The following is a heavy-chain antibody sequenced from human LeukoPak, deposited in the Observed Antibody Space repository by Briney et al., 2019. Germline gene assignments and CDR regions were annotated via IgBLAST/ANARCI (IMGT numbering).Heavy chain of an antibody. J-gene: IGHJ4*02. Sequence: GGSLRLSCAASGFTFSSYAMSWVRQAPAKGLEWVSAISGSGGSTYYADSVKGRFTISRDNSKNTLYLQMNSLRAEDTAVYYCATEKGYSYGYSKDYWGQGTLVTVSS. CDR3: ATEKGYSYGYSKDY. D-gene: IGHD5-18*01. CDR2: ISGSGGST. V-gene: IGHV3-23*01. CDR1: GFTFSSYA.